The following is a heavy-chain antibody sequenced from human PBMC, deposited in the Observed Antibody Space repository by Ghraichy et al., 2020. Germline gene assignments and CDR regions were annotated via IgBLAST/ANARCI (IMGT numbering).Heavy chain of an antibody. V-gene: IGHV3-48*02. CDR1: GFTFSSYS. Sequence: GGSLRLSCAASGFTFSSYSMNWVRQAPGKGLEWVSYISSSSSTIYYADSVKGRFTISRDNAKNSLYLQMNSLGDEDTAVYYCAGAFSDYWGQGTLVTVSS. CDR3: AGAFSDY. J-gene: IGHJ4*02. CDR2: ISSSSSTI.